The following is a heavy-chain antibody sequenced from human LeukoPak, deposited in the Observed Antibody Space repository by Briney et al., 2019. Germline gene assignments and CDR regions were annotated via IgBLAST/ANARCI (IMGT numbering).Heavy chain of an antibody. J-gene: IGHJ5*02. CDR3: ARDSYSSGWS. D-gene: IGHD6-19*01. V-gene: IGHV3-23*01. Sequence: PGGSLRLSCAASGFTFSSYAMSWVRRAPGKGLECVSAISGSGGSTSYADSAKRRFTISRDNSKNTLYLQMDSLRAEDTAVYYCARDSYSSGWSWGQGTLVTVSS. CDR1: GFTFSSYA. CDR2: ISGSGGST.